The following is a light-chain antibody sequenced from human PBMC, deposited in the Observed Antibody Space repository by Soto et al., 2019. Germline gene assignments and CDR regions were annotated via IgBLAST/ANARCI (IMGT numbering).Light chain of an antibody. V-gene: IGLV2-14*01. J-gene: IGLJ1*01. Sequence: QSALTQPASVSGSPGQSITISCTGTSSDVGSYNFVSWYQQHPGKAPKLMIYDVSHWPSGVSNRFSGSKSGNTASLTISGLQAEDEADYYCSSYTSSSTLTVFGTGTKVTVL. CDR1: SSDVGSYNF. CDR3: SSYTSSSTLTV. CDR2: DVS.